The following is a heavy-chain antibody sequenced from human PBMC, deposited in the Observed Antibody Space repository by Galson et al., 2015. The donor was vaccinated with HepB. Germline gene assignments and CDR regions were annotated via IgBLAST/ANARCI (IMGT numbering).Heavy chain of an antibody. CDR3: AKDYYYASGSYYNEGAFDI. J-gene: IGHJ3*02. CDR1: GFTFSSLG. D-gene: IGHD3-10*01. V-gene: IGHV3-30*18. CDR2: ISNDGSNK. Sequence: CAASGFTFSSLGMTWVREAPGKGLEWVVVISNDGSNKYYADSVKGRFTISRDNSKNTLYLQMNSLRAEDTAVYYCAKDYYYASGSYYNEGAFDIWGQGTMVTVSS.